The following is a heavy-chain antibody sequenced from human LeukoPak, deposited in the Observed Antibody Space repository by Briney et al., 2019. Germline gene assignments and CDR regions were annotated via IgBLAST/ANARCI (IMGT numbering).Heavy chain of an antibody. J-gene: IGHJ5*02. Sequence: GGSLRLSCAASGFTLSNAWMTWVRQAPGKGLEWVAVISYDGSNKYYADSVKGRFTISRDNAKNSLYLQMNSLRAEDTAVYYCARKVSGANWFDPWGQGTLVTVSS. CDR3: ARKVSGANWFDP. D-gene: IGHD2-15*01. CDR2: ISYDGSNK. CDR1: GFTLSNAW. V-gene: IGHV3-30*03.